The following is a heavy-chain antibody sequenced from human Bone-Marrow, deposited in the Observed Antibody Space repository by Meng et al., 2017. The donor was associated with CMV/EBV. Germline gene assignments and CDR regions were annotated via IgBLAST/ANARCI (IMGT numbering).Heavy chain of an antibody. CDR1: GFTFDDYA. CDR3: AKEEYYYDSSGYLWN. D-gene: IGHD3-22*01. V-gene: IGHV3-9*01. CDR2: ISWNSGSI. Sequence: GGSLRLSCAASGFTFDDYAMHWVRQAPGKGLEWVSGISWNSGSIGYADSVKGRFTISRDNAKNSLYLQMNSLRAEDTALYYCAKEEYYYDSSGYLWNWGQGTLVTVSS. J-gene: IGHJ4*02.